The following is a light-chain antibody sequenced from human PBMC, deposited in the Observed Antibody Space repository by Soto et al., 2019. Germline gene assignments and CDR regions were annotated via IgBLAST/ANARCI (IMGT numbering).Light chain of an antibody. V-gene: IGKV3-11*01. CDR3: QQRSSWPPWT. CDR1: QSISRY. CDR2: DAS. J-gene: IGKJ1*01. Sequence: EIVLTQSPATLSLSPGERATLSCRASQSISRYLAWYQQKPGQAPRLLIYDASNRARGIPARFSGSGSGTDFTLTISSLEPEDFAVYYCQQRSSWPPWTFGQGTTVEIK.